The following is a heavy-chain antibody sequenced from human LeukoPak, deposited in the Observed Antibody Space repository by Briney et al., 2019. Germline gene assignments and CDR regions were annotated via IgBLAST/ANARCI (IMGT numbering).Heavy chain of an antibody. Sequence: SETLSLTCTVSGGSLSSYYWSWIRQPPGKGLEWIGYIYYSGSTNYNPSLKSRVTISVDTSKNQFSLKLSSVTAADTAVYYCARAVFYDSSGDYYFDYWGQGTLVTVSS. V-gene: IGHV4-59*01. J-gene: IGHJ4*02. D-gene: IGHD3-22*01. CDR3: ARAVFYDSSGDYYFDY. CDR2: IYYSGST. CDR1: GGSLSSYY.